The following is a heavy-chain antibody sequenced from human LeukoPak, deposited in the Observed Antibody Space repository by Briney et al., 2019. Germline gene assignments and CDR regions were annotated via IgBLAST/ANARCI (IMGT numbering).Heavy chain of an antibody. V-gene: IGHV1-69*04. Sequence: SVKVSCKASGGTFSSYAISWVRKAPGQGLEWMGRTIPILGIANYAQKFQGRVTITADKSTSTAYMELSSLRSEDTAVYYCARDREVVPAAFDYWGQGTLVTVSS. CDR1: GGTFSSYA. CDR2: TIPILGIA. CDR3: ARDREVVPAAFDY. J-gene: IGHJ4*02. D-gene: IGHD2-2*01.